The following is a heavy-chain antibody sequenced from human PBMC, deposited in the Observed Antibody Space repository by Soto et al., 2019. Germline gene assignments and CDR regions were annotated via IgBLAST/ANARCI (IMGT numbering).Heavy chain of an antibody. CDR3: ARSTSSTLSYYYGMDV. J-gene: IGHJ6*02. Sequence: GGSLRLSCAASGFSFSNYGMHWVRQAPGKGLEWVTVISFDGGNQYYADSVRGRFTVSRDNSENTLSLQMNSLRGDDTAVYYCARSTSSTLSYYYGMDVWGQGTTVTVSS. D-gene: IGHD6-6*01. CDR1: GFSFSNYG. CDR2: ISFDGGNQ. V-gene: IGHV3-30*03.